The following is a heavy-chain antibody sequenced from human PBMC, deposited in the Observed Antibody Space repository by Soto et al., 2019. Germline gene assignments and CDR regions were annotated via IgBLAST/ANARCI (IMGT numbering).Heavy chain of an antibody. CDR2: IYYSGST. D-gene: IGHD1-1*01. CDR3: ARCPVQLERRYWFDP. Sequence: QVQLQESGPGLVKPSETLSLTCTVSGGSISSYYWSWIRQPPGKGLEWIGYIYYSGSTNYNPSLKSRVTISVDTSKNQFPLKLSSVTAADTAVYYCARCPVQLERRYWFDPWGQGTLVTVSS. J-gene: IGHJ5*02. CDR1: GGSISSYY. V-gene: IGHV4-59*01.